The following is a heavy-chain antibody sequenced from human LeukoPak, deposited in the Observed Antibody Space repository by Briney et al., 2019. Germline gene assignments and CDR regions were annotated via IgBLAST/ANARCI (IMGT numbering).Heavy chain of an antibody. CDR2: IYNSGST. J-gene: IGHJ4*02. CDR3: ARAVGLWRIAAAGTLDY. V-gene: IGHV4-61*01. Sequence: SETLSLTCTVSGGSVSSGSYYWSWIRQPPGKGLEWIGYIYNSGSTNYNPSLKSRATISVDTSKNQISLKLNSVTAADTAVYYCARAVGLWRIAAAGTLDYWGQGTLVTVSS. CDR1: GGSVSSGSYY. D-gene: IGHD6-13*01.